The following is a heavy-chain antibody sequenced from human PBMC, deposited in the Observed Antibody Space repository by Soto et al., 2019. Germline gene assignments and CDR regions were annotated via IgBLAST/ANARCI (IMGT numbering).Heavy chain of an antibody. D-gene: IGHD4-17*01. CDR1: GFSLSTSGVG. Sequence: QITLKESGPTLVKPTQTLTLTCTFSGFSLSTSGVGVGWIRQPRGKALEWLALIYWDDDKRYSPSLKSRLTINKETSKNQVVLTMTNMDPVDTATYYCAHSNDRYGDYVGWFDPWGQGTLVTVSS. CDR2: IYWDDDK. CDR3: AHSNDRYGDYVGWFDP. V-gene: IGHV2-5*02. J-gene: IGHJ5*02.